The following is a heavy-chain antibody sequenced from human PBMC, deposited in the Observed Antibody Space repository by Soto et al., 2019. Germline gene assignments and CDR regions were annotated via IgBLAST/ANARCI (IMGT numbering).Heavy chain of an antibody. V-gene: IGHV3-74*01. CDR3: VRDSHGDY. CDR2: IDHDGPT. J-gene: IGHJ4*02. CDR1: GFTFSNYW. Sequence: EVQLVESGGGLVQPGGSLRLSCAGSGFTFSNYWMHWVRQAPGKGLEWVSRIDHDGPTDYADSVRGRFTISRDNAENTLYLQINSLRPEDTAVYYCVRDSHGDYWGQRTLVNVSS.